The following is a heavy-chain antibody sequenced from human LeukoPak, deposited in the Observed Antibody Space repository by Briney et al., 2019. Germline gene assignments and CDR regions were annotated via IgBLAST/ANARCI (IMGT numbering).Heavy chain of an antibody. CDR2: IIPILGIA. Sequence: ASVKVSCKASGGTFSSYAISWVRQAPGQGLEWMGRIIPILGIANYAQKFQGRVTITADKSTSTAYMELSSLRSEDTAVYYCARGGSSSWYSYYFDYWGQGTLVTVSS. J-gene: IGHJ4*02. D-gene: IGHD6-13*01. CDR3: ARGGSSSWYSYYFDY. V-gene: IGHV1-69*04. CDR1: GGTFSSYA.